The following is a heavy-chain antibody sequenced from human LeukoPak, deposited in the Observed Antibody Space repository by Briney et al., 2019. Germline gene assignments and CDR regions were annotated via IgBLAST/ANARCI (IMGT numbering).Heavy chain of an antibody. CDR3: AHSLPTGVFHDAFDI. D-gene: IGHD2-8*02. CDR1: GLSLTTSGVG. CDR2: IYRDDDN. Sequence: SGPTLVKPTQPLTLTCTFPGLSLTTSGVGVGWIRQPPGKALEWLALIYRDDDNRYIPSLKRRLTITKDTSKNQVVLTMTSMDPVDTATYYCAHSLPTGVFHDAFDIWGQGTMVTVSS. J-gene: IGHJ3*02. V-gene: IGHV2-5*02.